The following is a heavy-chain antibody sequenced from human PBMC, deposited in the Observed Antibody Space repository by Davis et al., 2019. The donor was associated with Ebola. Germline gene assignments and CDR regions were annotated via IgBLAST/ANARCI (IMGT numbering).Heavy chain of an antibody. J-gene: IGHJ4*02. V-gene: IGHV7-4-1*02. CDR1: GYTFTNYA. Sequence: AASVKVSCKASGYTFTNYAMNWVRQAPGQGFEWMGWINTITGNPTYAQGFTGRFGFSLDTSINTAYLHIISLKAEDTALYYCARGMWFGEHLGLWGQGTLVTVSS. CDR3: ARGMWFGEHLGL. CDR2: INTITGNP. D-gene: IGHD3-10*01.